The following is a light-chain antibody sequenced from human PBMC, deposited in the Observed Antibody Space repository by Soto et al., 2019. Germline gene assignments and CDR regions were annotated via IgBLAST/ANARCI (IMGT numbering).Light chain of an antibody. CDR3: QQSYNTPT. V-gene: IGKV1-39*01. CDR2: GAS. CDR1: QSIGTY. J-gene: IGKJ1*01. Sequence: DIQVTQSPSSLSASVGDRVTITCRASQSIGTYLNWYHQKPGKAPQLLIYGASTLQSGVPSRFSGSGSGTHFTLTINSLQPEDFGTYACQQSYNTPTFGQGTMVEIK.